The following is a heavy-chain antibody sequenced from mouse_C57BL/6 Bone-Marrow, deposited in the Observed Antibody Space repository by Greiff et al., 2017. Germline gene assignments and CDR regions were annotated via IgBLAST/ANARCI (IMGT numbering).Heavy chain of an antibody. Sequence: EVKLLESGPGLVKPSQSLSLTCSVTGYSITSGYYWNWIRQFPGNKLEWMGYISYDGSNNYNPSLKNRISITRDTAKNQFFLKLNSVTTEDTATYYGARVNYYYGSSPGWFAYWGQGTLVTVSA. CDR2: ISYDGSN. D-gene: IGHD1-1*01. V-gene: IGHV3-6*01. J-gene: IGHJ3*01. CDR1: GYSITSGYY. CDR3: ARVNYYYGSSPGWFAY.